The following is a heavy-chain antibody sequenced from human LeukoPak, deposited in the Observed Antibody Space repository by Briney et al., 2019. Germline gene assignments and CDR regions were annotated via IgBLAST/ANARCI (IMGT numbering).Heavy chain of an antibody. CDR2: IRSKAFGGST. D-gene: IGHD2/OR15-2a*01. CDR3: TILFAWYFDY. J-gene: IGHJ4*01. V-gene: IGHV3-49*04. Sequence: GRSLRLSCIASGFTFGDYAMSWVRQAPGKGLERVGFIRSKAFGGSTEYAASVKGRFTISRDDSKSIAYLQMNSLKTEDTAVYYCTILFAWYFDYWAHGTLVTVSS. CDR1: GFTFGDYA.